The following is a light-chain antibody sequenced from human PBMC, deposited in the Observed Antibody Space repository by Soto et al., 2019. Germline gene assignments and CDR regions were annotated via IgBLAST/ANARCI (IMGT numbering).Light chain of an antibody. J-gene: IGLJ3*02. Sequence: QSVLTQPPSASGTPGQRVTISCSGSSSNIGRNYVYWYQQLPGTAPKLLISRDTQRPSGVPDRFSGSKSGTSASLAISGLRSDDEADYYCAAWDASLSAWVFGGGTQLTVL. CDR3: AAWDASLSAWV. V-gene: IGLV1-47*01. CDR1: SSNIGRNY. CDR2: RDT.